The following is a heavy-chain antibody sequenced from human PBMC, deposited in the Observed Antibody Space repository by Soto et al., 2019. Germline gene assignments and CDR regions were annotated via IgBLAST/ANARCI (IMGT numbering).Heavy chain of an antibody. CDR3: ATITPGSNRLDY. CDR2: IYYSGST. CDR1: GGSISSGDYY. J-gene: IGHJ4*02. V-gene: IGHV4-30-4*01. D-gene: IGHD1-20*01. Sequence: QVQLQESGPGLVKPSQTLSLTCTVSGGSISSGDYYWSWIRQPPGKGLEWIGYIYYSGSTYYNPSPXSXXTLSVDTSKNHFSLKLSCVTAADTAVYYCATITPGSNRLDYWGQGTLVTVSS.